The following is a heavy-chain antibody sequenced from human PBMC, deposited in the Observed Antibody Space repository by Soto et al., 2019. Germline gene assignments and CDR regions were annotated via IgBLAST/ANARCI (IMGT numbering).Heavy chain of an antibody. V-gene: IGHV2-5*02. D-gene: IGHD6-19*01. Sequence: QITLKESGPTLVKPTQTLTLTCTFSGFSLSTSGVGVGWIRQPPGKALEWLALIYWDDDKRYSPSLKSRLTITKDTSKNQVVLTMTNIDPVDTATYYCAHSRTVAGVRREFDYWGQGTLVTVSS. J-gene: IGHJ4*02. CDR1: GFSLSTSGVG. CDR2: IYWDDDK. CDR3: AHSRTVAGVRREFDY.